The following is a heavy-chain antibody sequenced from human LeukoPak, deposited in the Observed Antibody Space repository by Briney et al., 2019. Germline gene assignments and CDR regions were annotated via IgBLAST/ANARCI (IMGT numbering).Heavy chain of an antibody. J-gene: IGHJ6*02. CDR3: ARGADSSGWGDYYYGMDV. V-gene: IGHV4-59*01. Sequence: SETLSLTCTVSGGSISSYYWSWIRQPPGKGLEWIGYIYYSGSTNYNPSLKSRVTISVDTSKNQFSLKLSSVTAADTAVYYCARGADSSGWGDYYYGMDVWGQGTTVTVPS. CDR2: IYYSGST. D-gene: IGHD6-19*01. CDR1: GGSISSYY.